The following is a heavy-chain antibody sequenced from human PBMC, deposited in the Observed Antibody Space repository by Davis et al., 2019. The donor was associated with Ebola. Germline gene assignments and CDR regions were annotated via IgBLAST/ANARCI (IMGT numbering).Heavy chain of an antibody. J-gene: IGHJ6*04. CDR3: ARDRAYCTHGACFTRYHDYGLDV. Sequence: AASVKVSCKASDYTFNNYGISWVRQAPGQGLEWMGWISAYNGHTNYAQKFQGRLTMTTATSTATAYMELRGLTSDDTAVYSCARDRAYCTHGACFTRYHDYGLDVWGKGTTVTVSS. CDR2: ISAYNGHT. D-gene: IGHD2-8*01. V-gene: IGHV1-18*01. CDR1: DYTFNNYG.